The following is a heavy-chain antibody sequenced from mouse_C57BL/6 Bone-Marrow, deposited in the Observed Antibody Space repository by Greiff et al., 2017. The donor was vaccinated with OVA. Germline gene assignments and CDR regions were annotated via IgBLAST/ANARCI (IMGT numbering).Heavy chain of an antibody. D-gene: IGHD2-3*01. CDR2: ICSGGGYI. CDR3: TPHDDDAMPSLAY. Sequence: EVKLVESGEGLVKPGESLKLSCAASGFTFSSYAMSWVRQTPEKRLEWVAYICSGGGYIYYADTVKGRFTISRDTARNTLYLQMSSLKSEDTAMYYCTPHDDDAMPSLAYWGQGTLVTVSA. V-gene: IGHV5-9-1*02. J-gene: IGHJ3*01. CDR1: GFTFSSYA.